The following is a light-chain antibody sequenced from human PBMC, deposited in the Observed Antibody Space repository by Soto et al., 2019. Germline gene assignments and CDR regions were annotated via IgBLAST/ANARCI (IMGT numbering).Light chain of an antibody. J-gene: IGKJ5*01. V-gene: IGKV3-15*01. Sequence: ELVMTQSPATLSVSPGERARLSCRASQSITNNLAWYQQRPGQAPRLLIYGASTRATGVPARFSGSGSGTEFTLTISSLQSEDFAVYYCQQYNNWPITFGQGTRLEIK. CDR3: QQYNNWPIT. CDR2: GAS. CDR1: QSITNN.